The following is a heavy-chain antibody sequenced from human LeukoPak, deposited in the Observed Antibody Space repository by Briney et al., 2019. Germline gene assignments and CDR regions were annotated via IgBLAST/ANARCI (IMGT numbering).Heavy chain of an antibody. CDR2: IYHSGNT. CDR3: ARDRASGRAFDI. Sequence: SETLSLTCAVSGYSMSSGYYWGWIRQPPGKGLEWIGSIYHSGNTYYNPSLKSRVTTSVDTSKNEFSLKVSSVTAADTAVYYCARDRASGRAFDIWGQGTMVTVSS. CDR1: GYSMSSGYY. D-gene: IGHD1-14*01. J-gene: IGHJ3*02. V-gene: IGHV4-38-2*02.